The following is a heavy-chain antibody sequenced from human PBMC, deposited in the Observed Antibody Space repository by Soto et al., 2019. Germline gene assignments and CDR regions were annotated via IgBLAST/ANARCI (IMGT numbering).Heavy chain of an antibody. J-gene: IGHJ4*02. Sequence: GGSLRLSCAASGFMFSRSGMTWVRQAPGMRLESVAGIGGSGRNTYYADSVKGRFTIPRDNSENTLFLQMNSLRDEDTAIYYCAKDGLSDSPSAIDYWGQGTRVTVSS. V-gene: IGHV3-23*01. CDR1: GFMFSRSG. CDR2: IGGSGRNT. D-gene: IGHD6-13*01. CDR3: AKDGLSDSPSAIDY.